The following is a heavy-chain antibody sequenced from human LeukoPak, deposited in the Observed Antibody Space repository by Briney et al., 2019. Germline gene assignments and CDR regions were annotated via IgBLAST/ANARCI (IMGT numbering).Heavy chain of an antibody. CDR1: GFTSDDYG. Sequence: PGGSLRLSCAASGFTSDDYGMSWVRQAPGKGLEWVSGINWNGGSTGYADSVKGRFTISRDNAKNSLYLQMNSLRAEDTALYYCARFLGSYYYYYMDVWGKGTTVTVSS. CDR3: ARFLGSYYYYYMDV. D-gene: IGHD1-26*01. V-gene: IGHV3-20*04. CDR2: INWNGGST. J-gene: IGHJ6*03.